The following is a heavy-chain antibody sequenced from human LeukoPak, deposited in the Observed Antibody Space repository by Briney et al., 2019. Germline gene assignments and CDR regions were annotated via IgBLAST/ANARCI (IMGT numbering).Heavy chain of an antibody. J-gene: IGHJ5*02. V-gene: IGHV4-4*07. CDR2: IYTSGST. D-gene: IGHD2-15*01. Sequence: SETLSLTCTVSGGSISNYYWSWIRQPAGKGLEWIGRIYTSGSTNYNPSLKSRVTMSVDTSKNQFSLKLSSVTAADTAVYYRARVSLAGYCSGGSCYSPAGFDPWGQGTLVTVSS. CDR3: ARVSLAGYCSGGSCYSPAGFDP. CDR1: GGSISNYY.